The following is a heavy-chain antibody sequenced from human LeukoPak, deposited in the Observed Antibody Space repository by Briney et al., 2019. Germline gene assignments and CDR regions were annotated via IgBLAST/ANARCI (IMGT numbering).Heavy chain of an antibody. V-gene: IGHV3-23*01. Sequence: GASLRLSCAASGFTFSSYAMSWVRQAPGKGLEWVSAISGSGGSTYYADSVKGRFTISRDNSKNTLYLQMNSLRAEDTAVYYCARIPSGDVDTAMVMYYHYGMDVWGQGTTVTVSS. CDR2: ISGSGGST. CDR1: GFTFSSYA. D-gene: IGHD5-18*01. CDR3: ARIPSGDVDTAMVMYYHYGMDV. J-gene: IGHJ6*02.